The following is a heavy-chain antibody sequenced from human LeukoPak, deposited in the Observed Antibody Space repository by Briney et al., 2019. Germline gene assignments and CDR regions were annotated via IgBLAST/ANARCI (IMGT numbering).Heavy chain of an antibody. CDR2: ISGSGSGGST. V-gene: IGHV3-23*01. D-gene: IGHD5-24*01. CDR3: AKSGYNRFDY. Sequence: GGSLRLSCAASGFTFSSSAMSWVRQAPGRGLEWVSNISGSGSGGSTYYADSVKGRFTISRDNSKNTLYLQMNSLRAEDTAVYYCAKSGYNRFDYWGQGTLVTVSS. J-gene: IGHJ4*02. CDR1: GFTFSSSA.